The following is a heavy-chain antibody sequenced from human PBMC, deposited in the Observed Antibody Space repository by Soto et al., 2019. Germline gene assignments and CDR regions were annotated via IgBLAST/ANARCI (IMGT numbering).Heavy chain of an antibody. CDR3: ARGAALGGDYYGMDV. D-gene: IGHD6-6*01. V-gene: IGHV4-31*03. CDR1: GGSISIGGYY. CDR2: IYYSGST. Sequence: PLSLTCTVSGGSISIGGYYWSWIRQHPGKGLEWIGYIYYSGSTYYNPSLKSRVTISVDTSKNQFSLKLSSVTAADTAVYYCARGAALGGDYYGMDVWGQGTTVTVSS. J-gene: IGHJ6*02.